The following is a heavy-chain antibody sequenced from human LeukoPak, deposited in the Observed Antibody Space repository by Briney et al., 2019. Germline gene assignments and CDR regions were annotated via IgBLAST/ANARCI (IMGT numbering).Heavy chain of an antibody. CDR2: IYTSGNT. CDR1: GGSISSGNYY. V-gene: IGHV4-61*02. J-gene: IGHJ4*02. CDR3: ARGDGVFDY. Sequence: PSETLPLTCTVSGGSISSGNYYWSWIRQPAGKGLEWIGRIYTSGNTNYNPSLKSRVTISVDTSKNQFSLKLNSVTAADTALYYCARGDGVFDYWGQGTLVTVSS. D-gene: IGHD1-26*01.